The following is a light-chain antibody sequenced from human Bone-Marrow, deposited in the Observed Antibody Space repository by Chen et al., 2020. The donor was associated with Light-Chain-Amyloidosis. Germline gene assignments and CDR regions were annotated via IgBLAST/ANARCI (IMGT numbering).Light chain of an antibody. CDR3: QVWDRSSDRPM. CDR2: DDS. CDR1: NIGSTS. Sequence: SYVLTQPSSVSVAPGQTVTIACGGNNIGSTSVHWYQQTPGQAPLLVVYDDSDRPSGIPERLSGSNSENTATLTISRVEAGDEADYYCQVWDRSSDRPMFGGGTKLTVL. V-gene: IGLV3-21*02. J-gene: IGLJ3*02.